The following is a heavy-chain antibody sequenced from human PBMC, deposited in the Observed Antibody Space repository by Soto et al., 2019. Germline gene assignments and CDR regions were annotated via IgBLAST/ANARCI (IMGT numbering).Heavy chain of an antibody. D-gene: IGHD3-22*01. Sequence: GGSLRLSCAASGFTFSSYWMHWVRQAPGKGLVWVSRINPDGSSTSYADSVKGRFTISRDNAKNTLYLQMNSLRAEDTATYFCATAYYDSRGFQDRWGQGTLVTVSS. CDR1: GFTFSSYW. J-gene: IGHJ5*02. V-gene: IGHV3-74*01. CDR2: INPDGSST. CDR3: ATAYYDSRGFQDR.